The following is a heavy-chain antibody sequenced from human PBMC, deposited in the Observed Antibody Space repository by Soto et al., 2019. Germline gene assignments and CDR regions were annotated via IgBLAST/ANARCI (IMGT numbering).Heavy chain of an antibody. CDR2: IYYSGST. CDR3: ARVEKGIYYFDY. D-gene: IGHD3-3*01. J-gene: IGHJ4*02. V-gene: IGHV4-31*03. Sequence: SETLSLTCTVSGGSISSGGYYWSWIRQHPGKGLEWIGYIYYSGSTYYNPSLKSRVTISVDTSKNQFSLKLSSVTAADTAVYYCARVEKGIYYFDYWGQGTLVTVSS. CDR1: GGSISSGGYY.